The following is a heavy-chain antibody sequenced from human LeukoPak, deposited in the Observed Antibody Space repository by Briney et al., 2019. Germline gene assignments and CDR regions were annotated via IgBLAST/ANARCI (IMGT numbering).Heavy chain of an antibody. D-gene: IGHD6-6*01. CDR1: GFTFSSYS. CDR3: ARDLPQLAFDY. V-gene: IGHV3-48*01. CDR2: ISSSSSTI. J-gene: IGHJ4*02. Sequence: GGSLRLSCAASGFTFSSYSMNWVRQAPGKGLEWVSYISSSSSTIYYADSVKGRFTISRDNAKNSLYLQMNSLRAEDTAAYYCARDLPQLAFDYWGQGTLVTVSS.